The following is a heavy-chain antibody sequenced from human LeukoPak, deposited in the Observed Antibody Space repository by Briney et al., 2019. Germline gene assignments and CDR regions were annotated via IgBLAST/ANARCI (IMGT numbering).Heavy chain of an antibody. CDR1: GFYFSSHW. J-gene: IGHJ4*02. D-gene: IGHD2-8*01. V-gene: IGHV3-74*01. Sequence: GGSLRLSCEASGFYFSSHWMHWVRQAPGKGLGWISNIRGDGSLLGYADSVKGRFTISRDNAKNSHFLQMNSLRVEDTALYYCARGFRNGPFDCWGQGTLVTVSS. CDR2: IRGDGSLL. CDR3: ARGFRNGPFDC.